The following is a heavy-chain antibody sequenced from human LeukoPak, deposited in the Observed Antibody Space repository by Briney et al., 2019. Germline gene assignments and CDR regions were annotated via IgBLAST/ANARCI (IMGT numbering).Heavy chain of an antibody. CDR1: GGSISSYY. J-gene: IGHJ6*03. CDR3: ARVSGSYFGYYYYYYVDV. Sequence: PSETLSLTCTVSGGSISSYYWSWIRQPPGKGLEWIGYIYYSGSTNYNPSLKSRVTISVDTSKNQFSLKLSSVTAADTAVYYCARVSGSYFGYYYYYYVDVWGKGTTVTVSS. D-gene: IGHD1-26*01. V-gene: IGHV4-59*01. CDR2: IYYSGST.